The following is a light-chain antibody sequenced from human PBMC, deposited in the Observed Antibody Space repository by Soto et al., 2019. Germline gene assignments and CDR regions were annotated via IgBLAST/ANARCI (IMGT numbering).Light chain of an antibody. CDR1: SSDVGRYNL. CDR2: EVT. J-gene: IGLJ2*01. Sequence: QSALTQPASVSGSPGQSITISCTGTSSDVGRYNLVSWYQQHPGKAPKLMISEVTNRPSGVSNRFSGSKSGNTASLTISGLQAEDEAHYYCSSYTTNSPPVVFGGGTKLTVL. CDR3: SSYTTNSPPVV. V-gene: IGLV2-14*02.